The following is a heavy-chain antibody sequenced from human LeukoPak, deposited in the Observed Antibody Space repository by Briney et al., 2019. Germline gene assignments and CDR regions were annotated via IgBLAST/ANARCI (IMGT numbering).Heavy chain of an antibody. CDR2: IYYSGST. CDR3: ARGTTMVRGVSHFDY. Sequence: SETLSLTCTVSGGSISSGGYYWSWTRQHPGKGLEWIGYIYYSGSTYYNPSLKSRVTISVDTSKNQFSLKLSSVTAADTAVYYCARGTTMVRGVSHFDYWGQGTLVTVSS. CDR1: GGSISSGGYY. V-gene: IGHV4-31*03. J-gene: IGHJ4*02. D-gene: IGHD3-10*01.